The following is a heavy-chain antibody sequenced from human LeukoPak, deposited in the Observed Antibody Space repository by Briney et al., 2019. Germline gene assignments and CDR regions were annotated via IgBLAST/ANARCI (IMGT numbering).Heavy chain of an antibody. Sequence: GGSLRLSCAASGFTFSSYAMHWVRQAPGKGLEWVSGISWNSGSIGYADSVKGRFTISRDNAKNSLYLQMNSLRAEDTALYYCAKDKYCSGGSCYSASGFDYWGQGTLVTVSS. CDR2: ISWNSGSI. V-gene: IGHV3-9*01. D-gene: IGHD2-15*01. CDR3: AKDKYCSGGSCYSASGFDY. J-gene: IGHJ4*02. CDR1: GFTFSSYA.